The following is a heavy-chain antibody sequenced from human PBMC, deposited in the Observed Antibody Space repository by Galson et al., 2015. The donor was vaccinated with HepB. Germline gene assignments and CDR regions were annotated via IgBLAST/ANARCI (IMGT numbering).Heavy chain of an antibody. V-gene: IGHV1-18*01. D-gene: IGHD5-24*01. J-gene: IGHJ4*02. CDR1: GLTTYA. Sequence: SVKVSCKASGLTTYAINWVRQALGQGLEWMGWISPYHANTNSARKFQGRVTMTKDTPTRTAYMELRGLRSDDTAMYYCARGGMPTIGGPTFDFWGQGTLVTDSS. CDR2: ISPYHANT. CDR3: ARGGMPTIGGPTFDF.